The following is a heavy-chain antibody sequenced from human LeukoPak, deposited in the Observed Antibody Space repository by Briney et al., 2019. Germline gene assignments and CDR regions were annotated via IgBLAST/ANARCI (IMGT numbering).Heavy chain of an antibody. Sequence: GGSLRLSCAASGFTFSNYWMSWVRQAPGKGLEWVANIKQDGSEKYYVDSVKGRFTISRDNAKNSLYLQMNSLRTEDTAVYYCARDPSGSYWSYFDYWGQVTLVTVSS. D-gene: IGHD1-26*01. CDR2: IKQDGSEK. CDR1: GFTFSNYW. CDR3: ARDPSGSYWSYFDY. V-gene: IGHV3-7*01. J-gene: IGHJ4*02.